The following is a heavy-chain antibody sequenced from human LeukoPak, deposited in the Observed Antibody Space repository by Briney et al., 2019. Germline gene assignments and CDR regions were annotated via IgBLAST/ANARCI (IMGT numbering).Heavy chain of an antibody. D-gene: IGHD3-3*01. CDR1: GFTFSNAW. CDR3: TTFFWSSYYSDYYYYYMDV. V-gene: IGHV3-15*01. J-gene: IGHJ6*03. CDR2: IKTKADGGTT. Sequence: PGGSLRLSCAASGFTFSNAWMTWVRQAPGKGLEWVGHIKTKADGGTTDYAAPVRGRFTISRDDSKNTLYLQMNSLKTEDTALYYCTTFFWSSYYSDYYYYYMDVWGKGTTVTASS.